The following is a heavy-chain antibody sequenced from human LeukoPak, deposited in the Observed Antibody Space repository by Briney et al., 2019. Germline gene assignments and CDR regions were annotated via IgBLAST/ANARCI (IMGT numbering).Heavy chain of an antibody. Sequence: PGGSLRLSCAASGFTFSSYSMNWVRQAPGKGLEWVAFIRYDGSNKYYADSVKGRFTISRDNSKNTLYLQMNSLRAEDTAVYYCAKDDWGVVPAAMRHWGQGTLVTVSS. V-gene: IGHV3-30*02. CDR2: IRYDGSNK. J-gene: IGHJ4*02. D-gene: IGHD2-2*01. CDR1: GFTFSSYS. CDR3: AKDDWGVVPAAMRH.